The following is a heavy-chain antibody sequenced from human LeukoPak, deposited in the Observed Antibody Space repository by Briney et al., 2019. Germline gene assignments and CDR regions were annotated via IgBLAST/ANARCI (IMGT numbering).Heavy chain of an antibody. CDR1: GFTFSSYG. CDR2: ISYDGSNK. V-gene: IGHV3-30*03. J-gene: IGHJ6*02. CDR3: ARDFLFGSGSYYSYYYGMDV. D-gene: IGHD3-10*01. Sequence: GGSLRLSCAASGFTFSSYGMHWVRQAPGKGLEWVAVISYDGSNKYYADSVKGRFTISRDNSKNTLYPQMNSLRAEDTAVYYCARDFLFGSGSYYSYYYGMDVWGQGTTVTVSS.